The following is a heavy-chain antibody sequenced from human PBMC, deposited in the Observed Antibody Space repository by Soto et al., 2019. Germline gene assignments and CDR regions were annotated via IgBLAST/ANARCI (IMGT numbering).Heavy chain of an antibody. V-gene: IGHV3-64D*06. J-gene: IGHJ5*02. Sequence: PGGSLRLSCSASGFTFSEYSMHWVRQAPGKGLQYVSTISSDGDITYYADSVKGRFTISRDNSKNTLYLHMNSLRPEDTAVYYCVKVSTFYDILNGYYSTNFFDPWGQGTLVTVSS. CDR1: GFTFSEYS. CDR3: VKVSTFYDILNGYYSTNFFDP. CDR2: ISSDGDIT. D-gene: IGHD3-9*01.